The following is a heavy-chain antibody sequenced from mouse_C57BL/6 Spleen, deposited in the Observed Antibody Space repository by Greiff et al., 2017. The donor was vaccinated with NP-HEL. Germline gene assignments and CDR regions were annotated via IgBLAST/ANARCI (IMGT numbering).Heavy chain of an antibody. CDR2: ISSGSSTI. Sequence: EVKLLESGGGLVKPGGSLKLSCAASGFTFSDYGMHWVRQAPEKGLEWVAYISSGSSTIYYADTVKGRFTISRDNAKNTLFLQMNSLRSEDTAMYYCAINWDWYFDDWGTGTTVTVSS. CDR1: GFTFSDYG. D-gene: IGHD4-1*01. CDR3: AINWDWYFDD. J-gene: IGHJ1*03. V-gene: IGHV5-17*01.